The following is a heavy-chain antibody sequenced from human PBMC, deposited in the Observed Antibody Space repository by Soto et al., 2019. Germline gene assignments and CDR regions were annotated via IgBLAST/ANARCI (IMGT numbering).Heavy chain of an antibody. Sequence: EVQLVESGGGLVQPGGSLRLSCAASGFRFSDFWMSWVRQAPEKGPEWVANIKKDGTKTYYVDSVKGRFIISRDNDKNSLYLEMHSLRVEDTAVYYCARDARCVSEFDYFDIWGQGTLVTVSS. V-gene: IGHV3-7*01. CDR2: IKKDGTKT. CDR1: GFRFSDFW. J-gene: IGHJ4*02. CDR3: ARDARCVSEFDYFDI.